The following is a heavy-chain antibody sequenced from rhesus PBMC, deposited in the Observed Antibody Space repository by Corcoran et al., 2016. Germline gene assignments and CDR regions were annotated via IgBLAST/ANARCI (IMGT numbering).Heavy chain of an antibody. V-gene: IGHV4S2*01. D-gene: IGHD6-43*01. CDR3: ARVEQQLLFDY. Sequence: QVQLQESGPGLVKPSETLPLTCAVSGASISSNYWSWIRQAPGQGLEWIGRNYGSGWSTDYTPSLKSRVTISIATSKNQFSLKLSSVTAADTAVYYCARVEQQLLFDYWGQGVLVTVSS. CDR2: NYGSGWST. CDR1: GASISSNY. J-gene: IGHJ4*01.